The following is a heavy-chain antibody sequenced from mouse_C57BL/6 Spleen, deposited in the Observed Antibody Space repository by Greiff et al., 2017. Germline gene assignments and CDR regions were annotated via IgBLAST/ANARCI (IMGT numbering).Heavy chain of an antibody. CDR1: GYAFSSSW. CDR3: ARGGDYDGAWFAY. D-gene: IGHD2-4*01. J-gene: IGHJ3*01. V-gene: IGHV1-82*01. Sequence: QVQLQQSGPELVKPGASVTISCKASGYAFSSSWMNWVKQRPGKGLEWIGRIYPGEGDTNYNGKFKGKATLTADKSTITAYMQRSSLTSEDSAVYCCARGGDYDGAWFAYWGQGTLVTVSA. CDR2: IYPGEGDT.